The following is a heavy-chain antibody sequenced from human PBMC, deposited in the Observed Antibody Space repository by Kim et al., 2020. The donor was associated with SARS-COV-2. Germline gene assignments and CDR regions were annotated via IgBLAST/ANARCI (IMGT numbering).Heavy chain of an antibody. D-gene: IGHD3-22*01. J-gene: IGHJ4*02. V-gene: IGHV3-7*04. Sequence: VDAVKGRFTSSRDNAKNSLYLQMNSLRAEDTAVYYCAGYDYYDSSGYFGPWGQGTLVTVAS. CDR3: AGYDYYDSSGYFGP.